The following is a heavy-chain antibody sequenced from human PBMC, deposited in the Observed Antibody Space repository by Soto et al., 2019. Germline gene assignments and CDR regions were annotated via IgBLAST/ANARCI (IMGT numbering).Heavy chain of an antibody. V-gene: IGHV1-46*01. J-gene: IGHJ4*02. D-gene: IGHD2-21*01. CDR3: ARNVNSGLDY. CDR1: GYTFTTYY. CDR2: INPSGGST. Sequence: QVQLVQSGAEVKKPGASVRVSCKASGYTFTTYYIHWVRQAPGQGLEWMGFINPSGGSTSYAQKFQGRVIMTRDTSMSTVYMELTSLKSDDTAMHYCARNVNSGLDYWGQGTLVTVSS.